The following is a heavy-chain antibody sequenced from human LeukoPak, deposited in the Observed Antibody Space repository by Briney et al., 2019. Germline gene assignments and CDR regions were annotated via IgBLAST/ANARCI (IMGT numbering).Heavy chain of an antibody. CDR1: GFTVSKSW. J-gene: IGHJ3*02. CDR2: IKSKGDGGTT. D-gene: IGHD2/OR15-2a*01. CDR3: TTYNSRDAFDI. Sequence: GGSLRLSCAASGFTVSKSWMSWVRHAPGKGLEWVGRIKSKGDGGTTDHAAPVKGRFTISRDDSKNTLILQMNSLKTEDTAVYYCTTYNSRDAFDIWGQGTMVIVSS. V-gene: IGHV3-15*01.